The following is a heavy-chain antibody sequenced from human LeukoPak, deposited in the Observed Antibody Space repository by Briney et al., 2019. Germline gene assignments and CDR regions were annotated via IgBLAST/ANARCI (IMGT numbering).Heavy chain of an antibody. V-gene: IGHV1-8*01. CDR3: ATADDYGDFPPDY. D-gene: IGHD4-17*01. CDR1: GYTFTSYD. J-gene: IGHJ4*02. CDR2: MNPNSGNT. Sequence: GASVKVSCKASGYTFTSYDINWVRQATGQGLEWMGWMNPNSGNTGYAQKFQGRVTMTRNTSISTAYMELSSLRSEDTAVYFCATADDYGDFPPDYWGQGTLVTVSS.